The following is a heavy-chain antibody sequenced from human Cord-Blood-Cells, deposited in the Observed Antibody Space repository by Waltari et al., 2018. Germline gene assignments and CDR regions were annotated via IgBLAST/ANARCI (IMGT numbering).Heavy chain of an antibody. J-gene: IGHJ5*02. Sequence: QVQLVQSGAEVKKPGASVKVSCKVSGYTLTELSMHWVRQAPGKGLEWMGGFDPEEGETIYAQKFQGRGTMTEDTSTDTAYMELSSLRSEDTAVYYCATVDYGDNWFDPWGQGTLVTVSS. D-gene: IGHD4-17*01. CDR1: GYTLTELS. V-gene: IGHV1-24*01. CDR3: ATVDYGDNWFDP. CDR2: FDPEEGET.